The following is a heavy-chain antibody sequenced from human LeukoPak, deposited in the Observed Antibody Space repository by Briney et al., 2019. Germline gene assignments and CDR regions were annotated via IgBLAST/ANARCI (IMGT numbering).Heavy chain of an antibody. D-gene: IGHD3-22*01. V-gene: IGHV4-39*07. J-gene: IGHJ4*02. Sequence: SETLSLTCTVSGGSISSSSYYWGWIRQPPGTGLEWIGEINHSGSTNYNPSLKSRVTISVDTSKNQFSLKLSSVTAADTAVYYCARVRITMIVVGLDYWGQGTLVTVSS. CDR3: ARVRITMIVVGLDY. CDR1: GGSISSSSYY. CDR2: INHSGST.